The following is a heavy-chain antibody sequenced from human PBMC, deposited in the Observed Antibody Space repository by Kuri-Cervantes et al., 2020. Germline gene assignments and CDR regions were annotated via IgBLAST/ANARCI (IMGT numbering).Heavy chain of an antibody. J-gene: IGHJ4*02. V-gene: IGHV3-30*04. CDR2: ISYDGSNK. D-gene: IGHD2-8*01. CDR1: GFTFSSYA. CDR3: ARAGADCTNGVCYIGLAKTSYTSDY. Sequence: GGSLRLSCAASGFTFSSYAMHWVRQAPGKGLEWVAVISYDGSNKYYADSVKGRFTISRDNSKNTLYLQMNSLRAEDTAVYYCARAGADCTNGVCYIGLAKTSYTSDYWGQGTLVTVSS.